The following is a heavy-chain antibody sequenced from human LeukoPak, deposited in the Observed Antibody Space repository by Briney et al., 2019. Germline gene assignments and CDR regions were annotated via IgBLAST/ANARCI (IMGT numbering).Heavy chain of an antibody. J-gene: IGHJ3*02. CDR1: GFTFSSYW. CDR2: IKQDGSEK. V-gene: IGHV3-7*01. Sequence: GSLRLSCAASGFTFSSYWMSWVRQAPGKGLEWVAKIKQDGSEKYYVDSVKGRFTISRDNAKNSLYLQMNSLRAEDTAVYYCARHYYDSSGYYVDAFDIWGQGTMVTVSS. D-gene: IGHD3-22*01. CDR3: ARHYYDSSGYYVDAFDI.